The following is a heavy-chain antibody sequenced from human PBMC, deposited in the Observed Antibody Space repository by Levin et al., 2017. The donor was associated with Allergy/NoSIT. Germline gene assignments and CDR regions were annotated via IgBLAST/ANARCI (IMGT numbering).Heavy chain of an antibody. D-gene: IGHD3-10*01. J-gene: IGHJ3*02. Sequence: ASVKVSCKASGYPFTGYYMHWVRQAPGQGLEWMGWINPNSGGTIYAQKFQGRVTMTRDTSITTAYMELSRLTSDDTAVYYCARWRYYGSGSYAFDIWGQGTMVTVSS. CDR2: INPNSGGT. V-gene: IGHV1-2*02. CDR1: GYPFTGYY. CDR3: ARWRYYGSGSYAFDI.